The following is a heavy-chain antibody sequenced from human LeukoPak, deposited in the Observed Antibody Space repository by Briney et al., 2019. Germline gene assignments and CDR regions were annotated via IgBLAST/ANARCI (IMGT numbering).Heavy chain of an antibody. Sequence: GGSLRLSCAASGFTFSSYSMNWVRQAPGKGLEWVSHIGRGITYADSVKGRFTISRDNAKNSVYLQMNSLRAEDTAVYYCASSTGKWVVDKWGYFDYWGQGTLVTVSS. CDR1: GFTFSSYS. J-gene: IGHJ4*02. CDR2: IGRGIT. D-gene: IGHD1-14*01. CDR3: ASSTGKWVVDKWGYFDY. V-gene: IGHV3-48*04.